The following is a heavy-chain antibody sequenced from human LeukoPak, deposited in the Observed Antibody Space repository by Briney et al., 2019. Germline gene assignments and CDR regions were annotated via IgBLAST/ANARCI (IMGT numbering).Heavy chain of an antibody. J-gene: IGHJ4*02. D-gene: IGHD3-10*01. V-gene: IGHV4-30-2*05. Sequence: TLSLTCAVSGGSISSGGYSWNWIRQPPGKGLEWIGYIYHSGTTYYNPSLKSRVTISVDTSKNQFSLKLSSVTAADTAVYYCAIGELGLGVDYWGQGTLVTVSS. CDR1: GGSISSGGYS. CDR3: AIGELGLGVDY. CDR2: IYHSGTT.